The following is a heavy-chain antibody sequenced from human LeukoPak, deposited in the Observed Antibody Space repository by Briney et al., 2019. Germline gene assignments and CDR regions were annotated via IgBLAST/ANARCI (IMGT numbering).Heavy chain of an antibody. CDR2: ISGSGGST. CDR3: AKHYLGYCSSTSCGAFNI. V-gene: IGHV3-23*01. D-gene: IGHD2-2*01. J-gene: IGHJ3*02. CDR1: GGSISSYY. Sequence: ETLSLTCTVSGGSISSYYWSWVRQAPGKGLEWVSAISGSGGSTYYVDSVKGRFTISRDNSKNTLYLQMNSLRAEDTAVYYCAKHYLGYCSSTSCGAFNIWGQGTMVTVSS.